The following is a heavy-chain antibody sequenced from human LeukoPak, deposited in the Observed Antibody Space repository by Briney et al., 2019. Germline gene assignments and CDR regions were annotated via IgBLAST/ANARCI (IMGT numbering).Heavy chain of an antibody. CDR2: IYYSGNT. Sequence: SETLSLTCTVSGGSISSSSYYWGWIRQPPGKGLEWIGSIYYSGNTYYNPSLKSRVTISVDTSKNQFSLKLSSVTAADTAVYYCAREGYYDTSASGAFDIWGQGTMVTVSS. J-gene: IGHJ3*02. V-gene: IGHV4-39*07. D-gene: IGHD3-22*01. CDR3: AREGYYDTSASGAFDI. CDR1: GGSISSSSYY.